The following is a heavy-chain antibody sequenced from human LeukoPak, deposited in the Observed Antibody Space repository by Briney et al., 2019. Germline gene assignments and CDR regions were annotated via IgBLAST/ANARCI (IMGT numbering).Heavy chain of an antibody. D-gene: IGHD3-3*01. V-gene: IGHV3-9*03. CDR2: ISWNSGSI. Sequence: GRSLRLSCAASGFTFDDYAMHWVRQAPGKGLEWVSGISWNSGSIGYADSEKGRFTISRDNAKNSLYLQMNSLRAEDMALYYCAKDRKLYDFWSGYSDAFDIWGQGTMVTVSS. CDR3: AKDRKLYDFWSGYSDAFDI. CDR1: GFTFDDYA. J-gene: IGHJ3*02.